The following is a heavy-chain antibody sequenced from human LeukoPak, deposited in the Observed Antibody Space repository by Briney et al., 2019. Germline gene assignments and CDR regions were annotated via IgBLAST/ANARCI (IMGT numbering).Heavy chain of an antibody. CDR3: ARGGMQWLVRRWFDP. J-gene: IGHJ5*02. V-gene: IGHV1-46*01. D-gene: IGHD6-19*01. CDR1: GYTFTSYY. CDR2: INPSGGST. Sequence: ASVKVSCKASGYTFTSYYMHWVRQAPGQGLEWMGIINPSGGSTSYAQKFQGRVTMTRDTSTSTAYMELSSLRSEDTAVYYCARGGMQWLVRRWFDPWGQGTLVTVSS.